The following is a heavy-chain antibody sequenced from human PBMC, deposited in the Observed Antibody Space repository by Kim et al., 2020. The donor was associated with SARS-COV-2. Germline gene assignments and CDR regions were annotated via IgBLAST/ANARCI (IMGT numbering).Heavy chain of an antibody. V-gene: IGHV3-23*01. CDR3: AKDGPPWYQLLRISNWFDP. J-gene: IGHJ5*02. D-gene: IGHD2-2*01. CDR2: ISGSGGST. CDR1: GFNFSSYA. Sequence: GGSLRLSCAASGFNFSSYAMSWVRQAPGKGLEWVSAISGSGGSTYYADSVKGRFTISRDNSKNTLYLQMNSLRAEDTAVYYCAKDGPPWYQLLRISNWFDPWGQGTLVTVSS.